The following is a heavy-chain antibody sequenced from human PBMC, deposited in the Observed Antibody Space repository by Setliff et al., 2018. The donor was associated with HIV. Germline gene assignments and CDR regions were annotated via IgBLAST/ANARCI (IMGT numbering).Heavy chain of an antibody. J-gene: IGHJ5*02. D-gene: IGHD2-15*01. V-gene: IGHV3-64D*09. CDR1: GFTFTNYA. CDR2: ISYNEAYT. Sequence: GGSLRLSCSASGFTFTNYAFHWVRQAPGKGLEYVSGISYNEAYTYYADSVKGRFTISRDNSKNQFSLKLRSVTAADTAVYYCAKGPVSGVDLWGQGTLVTVSS. CDR3: AKGPVSGVDL.